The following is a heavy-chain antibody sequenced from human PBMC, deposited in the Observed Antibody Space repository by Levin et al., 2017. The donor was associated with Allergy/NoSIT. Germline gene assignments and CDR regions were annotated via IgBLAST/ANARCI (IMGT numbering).Heavy chain of an antibody. CDR1: GFTFSNYY. J-gene: IGHJ4*02. D-gene: IGHD2-2*01. V-gene: IGHV3-74*01. Sequence: GGSLRLSCAASGFTFSNYYMHWVRQAPGKGLVWVSRVISDGSITDYADSVKGRFTISRDNARNTLYLQMNSLRAADTAVYYCARGGCSSTSCLDNWGQGILVTVSS. CDR3: ARGGCSSTSCLDN. CDR2: VISDGSIT.